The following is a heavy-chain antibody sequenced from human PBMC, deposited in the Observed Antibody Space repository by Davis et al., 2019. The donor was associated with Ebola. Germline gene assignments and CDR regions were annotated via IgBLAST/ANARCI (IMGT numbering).Heavy chain of an antibody. CDR2: LYMSGST. J-gene: IGHJ6*04. D-gene: IGHD6-13*01. CDR3: ARDPSGGSGWSMGYYGMDV. V-gene: IGHV3-53*01. CDR1: GFTVSSNY. Sequence: GGSLTLSCPASGFTVSSNYMIWVRQAPGKGLEWVSLLYMSGSTFYADSVKGRFTISRDNYENTLYLQMNSLRVEDTAVYYCARDPSGGSGWSMGYYGMDVWGKGTTVTVSS.